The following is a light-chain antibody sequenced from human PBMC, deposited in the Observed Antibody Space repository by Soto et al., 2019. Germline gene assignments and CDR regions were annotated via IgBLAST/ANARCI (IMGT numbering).Light chain of an antibody. CDR3: CSYAGSYTLL. CDR1: SSDVGGYNY. J-gene: IGLJ2*01. Sequence: QSALTQPRSVSGSPGQSVTISCTGTSSDVGGYNYVSWYQQHPGKAPKLMIYDVSKRPSGVPDRFSGSKSGNTASLTISGLQDEDEADYYCCSYAGSYTLLFGGGTKLTVL. V-gene: IGLV2-11*01. CDR2: DVS.